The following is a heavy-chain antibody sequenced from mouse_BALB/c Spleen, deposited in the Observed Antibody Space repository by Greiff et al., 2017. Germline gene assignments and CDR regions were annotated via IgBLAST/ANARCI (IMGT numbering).Heavy chain of an antibody. V-gene: IGHV1S22*01. J-gene: IGHJ2*01. D-gene: IGHD2-4*01. Sequence: LQQPGSELVRPGASVKLSCKASGYTFTSYWMHWVKQRPGQGLEWIGNIYPGSGSTNYDEKFKSKATLTVDTSSSTAYMQLSSLTSEDSAVYYCTSPIYYDYDVGYWGQGTTPTVSS. CDR3: TSPIYYDYDVGY. CDR1: GYTFTSYW. CDR2: IYPGSGST.